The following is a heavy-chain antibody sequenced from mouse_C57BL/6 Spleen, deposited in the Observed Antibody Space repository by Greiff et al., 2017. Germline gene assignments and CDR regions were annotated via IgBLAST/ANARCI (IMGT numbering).Heavy chain of an antibody. CDR2: IHPNSGST. J-gene: IGHJ3*01. V-gene: IGHV1-64*01. CDR3: AREGDYDYDGTTWFAY. Sequence: QVQLQQPGAELVKPGASVKLSCKASGYTFTSYWMHWVKQRPGQGLEWIGMIHPNSGSTNYNEKFKSKATLTVDKSSSTAYMQRSSLTSEDSAVYYCAREGDYDYDGTTWFAYWGQGTLVTVSA. D-gene: IGHD2-4*01. CDR1: GYTFTSYW.